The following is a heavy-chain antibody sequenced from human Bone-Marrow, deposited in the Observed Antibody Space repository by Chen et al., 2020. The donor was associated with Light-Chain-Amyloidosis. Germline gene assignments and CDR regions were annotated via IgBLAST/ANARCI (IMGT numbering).Heavy chain of an antibody. CDR2: IYFSGTT. Sequence: QVQLQESGPGLVRPSETLSLTCTVSSGSITNYYWTWIRQPPGKGLEWIGYIYFSGTTNYIPSLKSRVTISVDTSKNQFSLKLTSVTAADTAVYYCASSDYGSGSYYFDYWGQGSLVTVSS. J-gene: IGHJ4*02. D-gene: IGHD3-10*01. CDR1: SGSITNYY. V-gene: IGHV4-59*01. CDR3: ASSDYGSGSYYFDY.